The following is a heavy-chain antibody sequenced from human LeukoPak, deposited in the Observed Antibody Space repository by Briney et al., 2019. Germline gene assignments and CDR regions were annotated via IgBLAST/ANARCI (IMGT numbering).Heavy chain of an antibody. CDR1: GFTFSSYA. CDR3: AKGEVGTTTKHFDY. V-gene: IGHV3-23*01. Sequence: PGGSLRLPCAASGFTFSSYAMSWVRQAPGKGLEWVSAISGSGGSTYYADSVKGRFTISRDNSKNTLYLQMNSLRAEDTAVYYCAKGEVGTTTKHFDYWGQGTLVTVSS. CDR2: ISGSGGST. D-gene: IGHD1-26*01. J-gene: IGHJ4*02.